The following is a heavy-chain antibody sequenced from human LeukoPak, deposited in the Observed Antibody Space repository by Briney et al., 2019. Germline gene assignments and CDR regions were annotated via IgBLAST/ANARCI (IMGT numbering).Heavy chain of an antibody. CDR3: AREGEADILTGYEFDY. V-gene: IGHV7-4-1*02. CDR1: GYSFTSHY. Sequence: ASVKVSCKASGYSFTSHYMHWVRQAPGQGLEWMGWINTNTGNPTYAQGFTGRFVFSLDTSVSTAHLQISSLKAEDTAVYYCAREGEADILTGYEFDYWGQGTLVTVSS. CDR2: INTNTGNP. D-gene: IGHD3-9*01. J-gene: IGHJ4*02.